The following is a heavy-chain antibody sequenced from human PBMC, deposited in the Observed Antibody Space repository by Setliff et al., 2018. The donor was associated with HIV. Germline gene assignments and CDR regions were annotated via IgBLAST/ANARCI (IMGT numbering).Heavy chain of an antibody. D-gene: IGHD2-21*01. V-gene: IGHV4-39*01. CDR3: ARTLIVVVWVGAFDI. Sequence: LSLPCTVSGGSISSSSYYWGWIRQPPGKGLEWIGSIYYSGSTYYNPSLKSRVTISVDTSKNQFSLKLSSVTAADTAVYYCARTLIVVVWVGAFDIWGQGTMVTVSS. CDR1: GGSISSSSYY. J-gene: IGHJ3*02. CDR2: IYYSGST.